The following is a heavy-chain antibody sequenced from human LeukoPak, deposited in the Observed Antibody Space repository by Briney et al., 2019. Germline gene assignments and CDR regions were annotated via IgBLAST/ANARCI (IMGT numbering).Heavy chain of an antibody. V-gene: IGHV4-59*01. CDR3: ARTAGGYYYGHYFDY. Sequence: SESLSLTCTVSGFSISSSYWSWIRQPPGKGLEWVGHIYYSGSTNYNPSLKSRVTISVDTSKNQFSLKLSSVTAADTAVYYCARTAGGYYYGHYFDYWGQGTLVTVSS. D-gene: IGHD3-22*01. J-gene: IGHJ4*02. CDR1: GFSISSSY. CDR2: IYYSGST.